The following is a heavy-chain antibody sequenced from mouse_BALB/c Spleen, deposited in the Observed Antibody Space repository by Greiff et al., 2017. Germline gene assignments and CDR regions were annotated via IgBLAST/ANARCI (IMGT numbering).Heavy chain of an antibody. V-gene: IGHV5-6-3*01. CDR2: INSNGGST. Sequence: EVQLVESGGGLVQPGGSLKLSCAASGFTFSSYGMSWVRQTPDKRLELVATINSNGGSTYYPDSVKGRFTISRDNAKNTLYLEMSSLRSEDTAMYYCAKLGGGYFDYWGQGTTLTVSS. CDR1: GFTFSSYG. J-gene: IGHJ2*01. D-gene: IGHD4-1*01. CDR3: AKLGGGYFDY.